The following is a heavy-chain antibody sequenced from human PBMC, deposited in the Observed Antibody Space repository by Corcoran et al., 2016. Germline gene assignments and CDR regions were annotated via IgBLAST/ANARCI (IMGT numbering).Heavy chain of an antibody. CDR3: AGVGGSYSAEYDY. D-gene: IGHD1-26*01. CDR2: ISAYNVNT. V-gene: IGHV1-18*01. Sequence: QVQLVQSGAEVKKPGASVKVSCKASGYTFTSYGISWVRQAPGQGLEWMGWISAYNVNTNYAQKLQGRVTMTTDTSTSTADMELRSLRSDDTAVYYGAGVGGSYSAEYDYLGQGTRVTVSS. CDR1: GYTFTSYG. J-gene: IGHJ4*02.